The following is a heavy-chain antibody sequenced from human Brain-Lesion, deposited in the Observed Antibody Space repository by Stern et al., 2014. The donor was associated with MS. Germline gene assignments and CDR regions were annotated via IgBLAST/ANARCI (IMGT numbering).Heavy chain of an antibody. Sequence: VQLVESGGGVVHPGRSLRLSCAASGFTFSSYAMHWVRQAPGKGLEWLAVKSYDGSNQYYPDSVKGRFTISRDNSKNTLYLQMNSLRAEDTAVYYCARSSLRFFDWQDAFDIWGQGTMVTVSS. CDR2: KSYDGSNQ. V-gene: IGHV3-30*01. CDR3: ARSSLRFFDWQDAFDI. CDR1: GFTFSSYA. D-gene: IGHD3-9*01. J-gene: IGHJ3*02.